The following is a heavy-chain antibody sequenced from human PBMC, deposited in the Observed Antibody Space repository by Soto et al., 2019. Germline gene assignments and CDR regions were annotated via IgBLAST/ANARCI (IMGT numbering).Heavy chain of an antibody. CDR3: ARAGAYYYDSSGYYYGVYYYYGMDV. J-gene: IGHJ6*02. V-gene: IGHV4-59*01. CDR1: GGSISSYY. Sequence: SETLSLTCTVSGGSISSYYWSWIRQPPGKGLEWIGYIYYSGSTNYNPSLKSRVTISVDTSKNQFSLKLSSVTAADTAVYYCARAGAYYYDSSGYYYGVYYYYGMDVWGQWTTVTVS. D-gene: IGHD3-22*01. CDR2: IYYSGST.